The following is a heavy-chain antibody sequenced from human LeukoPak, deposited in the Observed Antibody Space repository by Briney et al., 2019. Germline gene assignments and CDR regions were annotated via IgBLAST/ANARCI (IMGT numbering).Heavy chain of an antibody. Sequence: GGSLRLSCAASAFTFSSYTMNWVRQAPGKGLEWVASIKQDGSEKYYVDSVQGRFTISRDNAKNSLSLQMNSLRAEDTAVYYCVRGGKEAMFYWGQGTLVNGSS. CDR3: VRGGKEAMFY. J-gene: IGHJ4*02. CDR1: AFTFSSYT. D-gene: IGHD3-10*02. CDR2: IKQDGSEK. V-gene: IGHV3-7*03.